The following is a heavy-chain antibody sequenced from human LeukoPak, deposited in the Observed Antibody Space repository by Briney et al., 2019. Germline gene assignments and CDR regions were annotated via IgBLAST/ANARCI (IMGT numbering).Heavy chain of an antibody. CDR1: GFTFSSYW. D-gene: IGHD4-17*01. J-gene: IGHJ6*02. CDR2: IKQDGSEK. Sequence: GGSLRLSCAASGFTFSSYWMSWVRQAPGKGLERVANIKQDGSEKYYVDSVKGRFTISRDNAKNSLYLQMNSLRAEDTAVYYCARSLDYGVRYYYYGMDVWGQGTTVTVSS. CDR3: ARSLDYGVRYYYYGMDV. V-gene: IGHV3-7*01.